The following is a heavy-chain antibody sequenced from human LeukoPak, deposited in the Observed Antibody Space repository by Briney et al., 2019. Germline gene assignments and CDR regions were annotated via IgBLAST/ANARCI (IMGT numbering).Heavy chain of an antibody. J-gene: IGHJ4*02. V-gene: IGHV1-24*01. CDR3: ATDRVYRSSGRSWGFFDY. D-gene: IGHD6-19*01. Sequence: ASVKVSCKISEYSLSDLSIHWVREAPGERLEWMGGFDSENNKMVYSQKFQGRVTMTEDTSADTAYMELTSLRSEDTAVYFCATDRVYRSSGRSWGFFDYWGQGTLVIVSS. CDR2: FDSENNKM. CDR1: EYSLSDLS.